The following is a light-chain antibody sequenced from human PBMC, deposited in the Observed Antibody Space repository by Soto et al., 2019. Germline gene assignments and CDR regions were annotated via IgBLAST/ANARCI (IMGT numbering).Light chain of an antibody. J-gene: IGKJ4*01. CDR3: QQRPNWPLT. V-gene: IGKV3-11*01. Sequence: EIVLTQSPATLSLSPGERATLSCRASQSISSHLVWYQQRPGQAPRLLMYDASNRATGIPARFSGSGSGTDFTLTISSLVSEDFAVYYCQQRPNWPLTFGGGTKVEIK. CDR1: QSISSH. CDR2: DAS.